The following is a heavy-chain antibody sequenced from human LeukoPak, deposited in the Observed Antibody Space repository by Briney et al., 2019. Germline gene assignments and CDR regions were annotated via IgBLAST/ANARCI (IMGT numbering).Heavy chain of an antibody. Sequence: ASVKVSCEASGGTFSSYAISWVRQAPGQGLEWRGKIIPIFGIANYAQKFQGRVTITPDKSTSTAYMEMSSLRSEDTAVYYCARARYCSGTQYYSWFAPWGQGTLVTVSS. CDR2: IIPIFGIA. J-gene: IGHJ5*02. D-gene: IGHD2-2*01. CDR3: ARARYCSGTQYYSWFAP. V-gene: IGHV1-69*04. CDR1: GGTFSSYA.